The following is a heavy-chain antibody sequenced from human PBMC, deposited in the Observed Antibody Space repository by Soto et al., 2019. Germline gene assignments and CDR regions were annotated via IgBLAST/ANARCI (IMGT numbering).Heavy chain of an antibody. CDR2: INPNSGGT. CDR3: ARGPLGAASWFDP. Sequence: ASVKVSCKASGYTFTGYYMHWVRQAPGQGLEWMGWINPNSGGTNYAQKFQGWVTMTRDTSISTAYMELSRLRSDDTAVYYCARGPLGAASWFDPWGQGTLVTAPQ. D-gene: IGHD6-25*01. CDR1: GYTFTGYY. J-gene: IGHJ5*02. V-gene: IGHV1-2*04.